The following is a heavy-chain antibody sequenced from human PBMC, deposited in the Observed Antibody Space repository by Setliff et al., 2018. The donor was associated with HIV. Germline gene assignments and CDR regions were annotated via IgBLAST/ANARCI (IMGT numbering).Heavy chain of an antibody. CDR2: IHYNGRT. Sequence: PSETLSLTCAVSGASINNSTYYWGWIRQPPGKGLEWIAIIHYNGRTYYDPSLKSRVTIFVDTSKTQFYLKLRSVTASDTAVYYCARYTSKVDWFDPWGQGTLVTVSS. CDR3: ARYTSKVDWFDP. D-gene: IGHD2-2*02. CDR1: GASINNSTYY. V-gene: IGHV4-39*01. J-gene: IGHJ5*02.